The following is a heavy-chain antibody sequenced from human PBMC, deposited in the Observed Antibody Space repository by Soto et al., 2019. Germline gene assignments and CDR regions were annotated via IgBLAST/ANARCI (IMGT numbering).Heavy chain of an antibody. CDR2: IYYSGST. J-gene: IGHJ3*02. Sequence: SETLSLTCTVSGGSISSYYWSWIRQPPGKGLEWIGYIYYSGSTNYNPSLKSRVTISVDTSKNQFSLKLSSVTTADTAVYYCARDSYSSSWPDAFDIWGQGTMVTVSS. D-gene: IGHD6-13*01. CDR1: GGSISSYY. V-gene: IGHV4-59*01. CDR3: ARDSYSSSWPDAFDI.